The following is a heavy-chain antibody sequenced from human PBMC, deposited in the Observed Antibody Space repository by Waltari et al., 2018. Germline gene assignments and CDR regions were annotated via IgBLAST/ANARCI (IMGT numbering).Heavy chain of an antibody. D-gene: IGHD2-2*01. V-gene: IGHV1-69*01. CDR3: ASGAGYCSSSNCPHDAFNV. Sequence: QVQLMQSGAEVKKPGSSVKVSCKASGGTFSIHAISWVRQAPGQGLEWLGGVIPRLGTVNYAQRFQGRVTMTAAESTSTIYMELHTLRSEDTAVYYCASGAGYCSSSNCPHDAFNVWGQGTMVTVSS. CDR1: GGTFSIHA. J-gene: IGHJ3*01. CDR2: VIPRLGTV.